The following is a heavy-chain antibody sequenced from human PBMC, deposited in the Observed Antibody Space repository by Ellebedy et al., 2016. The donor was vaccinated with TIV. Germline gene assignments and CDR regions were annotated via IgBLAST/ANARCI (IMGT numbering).Heavy chain of an antibody. J-gene: IGHJ4*02. CDR1: GFTFGDYA. V-gene: IGHV3-30*04. Sequence: PGGSLRLSCTASGFTFGDYALNWIRQAQGTGLEWVALISYDGSNKYFADSVQGRFTISRDNSQNTLYLLMNSLIGDDTAIYYCARALTHVDTVSTAPLDCWGQGTLVTVSS. CDR3: ARALTHVDTVSTAPLDC. CDR2: ISYDGSNK. D-gene: IGHD5/OR15-5a*01.